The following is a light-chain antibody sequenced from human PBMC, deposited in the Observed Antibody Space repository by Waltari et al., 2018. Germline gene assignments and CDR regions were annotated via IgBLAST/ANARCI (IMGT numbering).Light chain of an antibody. CDR3: AAWDDSLKVGV. J-gene: IGLJ3*02. V-gene: IGLV1-44*01. CDR1: SATIGFKI. Sequence: QSVLPPPHSASGTPGQRVTLSCSGSSATIGFKIVNWYQQLPGTAPKLRIYSNDQRPSGVPDRFSGSKSGTSASLAISGRQSEDEADYYCAAWDDSLKVGVFGGGTKLTVL. CDR2: SND.